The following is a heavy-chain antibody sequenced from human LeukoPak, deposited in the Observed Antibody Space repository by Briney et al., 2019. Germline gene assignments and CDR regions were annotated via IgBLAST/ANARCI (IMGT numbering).Heavy chain of an antibody. D-gene: IGHD4-17*01. J-gene: IGHJ6*02. V-gene: IGHV3-30-3*01. CDR3: ARDYGDQENYYYYYGMDV. Sequence: PGGSLRLSCAASGFTFSYYAMSWVRQAPGKGLEWVAVISYDGSNKYYADSVKGRFTISRDNSKNTLYLQMNSLRAEDTAVYYCARDYGDQENYYYYYGMDVWGQGTTVTVSS. CDR2: ISYDGSNK. CDR1: GFTFSYYA.